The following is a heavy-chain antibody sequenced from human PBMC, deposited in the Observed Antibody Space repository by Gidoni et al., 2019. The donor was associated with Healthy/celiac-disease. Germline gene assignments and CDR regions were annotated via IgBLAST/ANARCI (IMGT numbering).Heavy chain of an antibody. CDR3: ARDFVFVEKSTGTTLSDYYYGMDV. J-gene: IGHJ6*02. CDR2: IIPIFGTA. Sequence: QVQLVQSGAEVKKPGSSVKVSCKASGGTFSSYAISWVRQAPGQGLEWMGGIIPIFGTANYAQKFQGRVTITADESTSTAYMELSSLRSEDTAVYYCARDFVFVEKSTGTTLSDYYYGMDVWGQGTTDRLL. V-gene: IGHV1-69*01. CDR1: GGTFSSYA. D-gene: IGHD4-4*01.